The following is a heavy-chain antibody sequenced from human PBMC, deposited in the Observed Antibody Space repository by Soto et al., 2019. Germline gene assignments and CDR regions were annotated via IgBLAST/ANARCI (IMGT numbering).Heavy chain of an antibody. J-gene: IGHJ3*02. CDR3: ARDPGSRGAFDI. Sequence: SVKVSCKASGGTFSSYAISSVRQAPGQGLEWMGGIIPIFGTANYAQKFQGRVTITADKSTSTAYMQLSSLRSEDTAVYYCARDPGSRGAFDIWGQGTVVTVSS. V-gene: IGHV1-69*06. D-gene: IGHD3-10*01. CDR1: GGTFSSYA. CDR2: IIPIFGTA.